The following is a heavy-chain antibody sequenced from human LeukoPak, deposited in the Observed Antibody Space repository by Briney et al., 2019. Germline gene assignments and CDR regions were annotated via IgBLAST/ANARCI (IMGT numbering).Heavy chain of an antibody. CDR1: GFTFSSYS. D-gene: IGHD4-17*01. CDR3: AKLPRGATVFDY. J-gene: IGHJ4*02. V-gene: IGHV3-23*01. CDR2: ISGSGGST. Sequence: TGGSLRLSCAASGFTFSSYSMNWVRQAPGKGLEWVSAISGSGGSTYYADSVKGRFTISRDNSKNTLYLQMNSLRAEDTAVYYCAKLPRGATVFDYWGQGTLVTVSS.